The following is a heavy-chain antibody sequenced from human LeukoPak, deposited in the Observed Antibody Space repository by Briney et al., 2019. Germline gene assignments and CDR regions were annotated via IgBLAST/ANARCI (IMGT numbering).Heavy chain of an antibody. CDR1: GGSISSGGYY. V-gene: IGHV4-31*03. J-gene: IGHJ5*02. Sequence: PSQTLSLTCTVSGGSISSGGYYWSWIRQHPGKGLEWIGYIYYSGSTYYNPSLKSRVTISVDMSKNQFSLKLSSVTAADTAVYYCARDKAGTFDPWGQGTLVTVSS. CDR2: IYYSGST. CDR3: ARDKAGTFDP.